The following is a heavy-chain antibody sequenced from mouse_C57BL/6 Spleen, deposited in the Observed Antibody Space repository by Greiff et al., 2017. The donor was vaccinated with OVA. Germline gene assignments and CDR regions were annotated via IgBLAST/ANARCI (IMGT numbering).Heavy chain of an antibody. V-gene: IGHV2-6-1*01. Sequence: QVQLKESGPGLVAPSQSLSITCTVSGFSLTSYGVHWVRQPPGKGLEWLVVIWSDGSTTYNSALKSRLSISKDNSKSQVFLKMNSLQTDDTAMYYCARHETNWPYAMDDWGQGTSVTVSS. D-gene: IGHD4-1*01. CDR2: IWSDGST. J-gene: IGHJ4*01. CDR1: GFSLTSYG. CDR3: ARHETNWPYAMDD.